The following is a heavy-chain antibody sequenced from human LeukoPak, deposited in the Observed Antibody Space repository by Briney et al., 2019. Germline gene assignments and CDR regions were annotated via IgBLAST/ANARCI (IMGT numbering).Heavy chain of an antibody. CDR2: INHSGST. J-gene: IGHJ6*02. V-gene: IGHV4-34*01. CDR3: ARAQYYYDSSGYYYTYYYYGVDV. D-gene: IGHD3-22*01. Sequence: PSETLSLTCAVYGGSFSGYYWSWIRQPPGKGLEWIGEINHSGSTNYNPSLKSRVTISVDTSKNQFSLKLSSVTAADTAVYYCARAQYYYDSSGYYYTYYYYGVDVWGQGTTVTVSS. CDR1: GGSFSGYY.